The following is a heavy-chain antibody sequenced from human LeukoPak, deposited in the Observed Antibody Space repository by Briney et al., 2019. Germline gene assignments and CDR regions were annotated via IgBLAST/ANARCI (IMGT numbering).Heavy chain of an antibody. CDR2: VSYSGTV. CDR1: GASISSDEYY. V-gene: IGHV4-39*07. D-gene: IGHD4-17*01. CDR3: ARGDTTVTTFFDY. J-gene: IGHJ4*02. Sequence: SETLSLTCTVSGASISSDEYYWGWIRQSPGKGLEWIASVSYSGTVYYNPSLKSRVTISVDTSKNQFSLKLSSVTAADTAVYYCARGDTTVTTFFDYWGQGTLVTVSS.